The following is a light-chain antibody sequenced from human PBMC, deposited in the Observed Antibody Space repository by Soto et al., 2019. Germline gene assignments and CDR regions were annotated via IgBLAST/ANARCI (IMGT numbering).Light chain of an antibody. Sequence: EVVLTQSPATLSLSPGERDTLSCRASRSVSSYLAWYQHKPGQAPRLLISYASNRATGIPARFSCSGSGTTVTLTIRSLEPEDSAVYYCQQRTNWPSSTFGQGTRLEIQ. CDR2: YAS. V-gene: IGKV3-11*01. J-gene: IGKJ5*01. CDR3: QQRTNWPSST. CDR1: RSVSSY.